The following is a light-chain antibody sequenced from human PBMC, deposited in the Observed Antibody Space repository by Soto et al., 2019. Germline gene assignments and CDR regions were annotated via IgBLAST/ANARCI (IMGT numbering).Light chain of an antibody. V-gene: IGKV3-15*01. CDR3: KQYKEWPPFT. J-gene: IGKJ5*01. CDR1: QSVSNN. Sequence: IVMTQSPATLSLSHGETATLSCRASQSVSNNVAWYQQKPGQAPRLLILGASTRATGIPARFSGSGSGTEFTLSISSLQSEDFAVYYCKQYKEWPPFTFGQGTRLEIK. CDR2: GAS.